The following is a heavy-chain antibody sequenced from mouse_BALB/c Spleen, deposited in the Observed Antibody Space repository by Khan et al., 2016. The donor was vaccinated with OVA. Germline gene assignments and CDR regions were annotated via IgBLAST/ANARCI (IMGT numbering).Heavy chain of an antibody. CDR2: ISSGGRT. CDR3: ARDYWFVY. CDR1: GFTFSNYA. V-gene: IGHV5-6-5*01. Sequence: EVQVVESGGGLVKPGGSLKVSCAASGFTFSNYAMSWVRQTPEKRLEWVASISSGGRTYYPDSVKGRFTISRDNASNILYLQMSSLRSEDTAMYYCARDYWFVYWGQGTLVTVSA. J-gene: IGHJ3*01.